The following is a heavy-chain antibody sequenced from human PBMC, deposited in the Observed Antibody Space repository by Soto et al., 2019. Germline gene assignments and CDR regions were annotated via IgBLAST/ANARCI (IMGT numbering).Heavy chain of an antibody. CDR1: GGSISSYY. Sequence: PSETLSLTCTVSGGSISSYYWSWIRQPPGKGLEWIGYIYYNGTTTYSPSLESRLTISLDPSKNQFSLTLKSVTAADTAVYYCARPPYYYDSSGLGYWGQGTLVTVSS. CDR2: IYYNGTT. D-gene: IGHD3-22*01. CDR3: ARPPYYYDSSGLGY. J-gene: IGHJ4*02. V-gene: IGHV4-59*12.